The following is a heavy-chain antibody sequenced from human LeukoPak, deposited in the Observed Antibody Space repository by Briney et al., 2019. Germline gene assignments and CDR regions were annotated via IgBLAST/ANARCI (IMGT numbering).Heavy chain of an antibody. J-gene: IGHJ4*02. CDR2: ISSSSSYI. D-gene: IGHD3-22*01. V-gene: IGHV3-21*03. CDR1: GFTFSSYS. CDR3: ARDLDSSGYNVNDN. Sequence: GGSLRFSCAASGFTFSSYSMNWVPQAPGKGLEWVSSISSSSSYIYYADSVKGRFTISRDNATNSLYLQMNSLRAEDTAVYYCARDLDSSGYNVNDNWGQGTLVTVSS.